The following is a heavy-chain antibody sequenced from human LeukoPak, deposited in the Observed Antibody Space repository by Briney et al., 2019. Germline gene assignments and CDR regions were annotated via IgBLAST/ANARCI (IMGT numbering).Heavy chain of an antibody. V-gene: IGHV1-2*02. Sequence: ASVKVSCKASGYTFTGYYMHWVRQAPGQGLEWMGWVNPNSGGTNYAQKFQGRVTMTRDTSISTAYMELSRLRSDDTAVYYCARGEYYGSGSYRSPVDYWGQGTLVTVSS. CDR1: GYTFTGYY. CDR2: VNPNSGGT. J-gene: IGHJ4*02. D-gene: IGHD3-10*01. CDR3: ARGEYYGSGSYRSPVDY.